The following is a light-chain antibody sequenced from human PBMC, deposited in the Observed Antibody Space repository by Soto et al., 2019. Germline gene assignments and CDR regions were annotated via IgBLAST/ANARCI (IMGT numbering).Light chain of an antibody. J-gene: IGKJ1*01. V-gene: IGKV3-20*01. CDR3: HQYGGSPPT. CDR2: RAS. Sequence: EIVLTQSPGTLSLPPGERATLSCRASQSVSSNYLAWYQQKPGQAPKVLIYRASIRATGIPDRFTGSGSGTDFTLTISRLEPEDFAVYHCHQYGGSPPTFGQGTKVDIK. CDR1: QSVSSNY.